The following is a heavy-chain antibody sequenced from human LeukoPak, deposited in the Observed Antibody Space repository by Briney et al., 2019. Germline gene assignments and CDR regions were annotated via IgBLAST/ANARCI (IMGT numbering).Heavy chain of an antibody. Sequence: SQPLSLTCTVSGGPISSGDYYGSWGRQPPGKGLDRHGYFYYSGSIYYHPSLTIQHTISFNATKNQSPLMLSSVTAADTAVYYCARNRDGYIYYIDYWGQGTLVTVSS. CDR2: FYYSGSI. J-gene: IGHJ4*02. V-gene: IGHV4-30-4*01. D-gene: IGHD5-24*01. CDR3: ARNRDGYIYYIDY. CDR1: GGPISSGDYY.